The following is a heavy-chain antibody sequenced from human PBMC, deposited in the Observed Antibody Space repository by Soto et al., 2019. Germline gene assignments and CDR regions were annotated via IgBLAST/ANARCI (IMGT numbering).Heavy chain of an antibody. CDR3: ARVKGGTTRRAFDS. D-gene: IGHD1-7*01. V-gene: IGHV4-31*03. CDR1: GDSISSGGYY. CDR2: IYDNGGA. Sequence: QVQLQESGPGLVKPSQTLSLTCTVSGDSISSGGYYWSWIRQHPGKGLEWIGYIYDNGGAYYSPSLKGRVVISVDRSENQFYLRLSSVTAAATAVYYCARVKGGTTRRAFDSWGQGTLVTVSS. J-gene: IGHJ4*02.